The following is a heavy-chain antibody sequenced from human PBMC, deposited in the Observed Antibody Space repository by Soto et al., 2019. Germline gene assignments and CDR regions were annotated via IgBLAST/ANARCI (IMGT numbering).Heavy chain of an antibody. CDR1: GGSFSGYY. CDR3: ARGATRPRVFQH. V-gene: IGHV4-34*01. J-gene: IGHJ1*01. D-gene: IGHD6-13*01. Sequence: TLSLTCAVYGGSFSGYYWSWIRQPPGKGLEWIGEINHSGSTNYNPSLKSRVTISVDTSKNQFSLKLSSVTAADTAVYYCARGATRPRVFQHWGQGTLVTVSS. CDR2: INHSGST.